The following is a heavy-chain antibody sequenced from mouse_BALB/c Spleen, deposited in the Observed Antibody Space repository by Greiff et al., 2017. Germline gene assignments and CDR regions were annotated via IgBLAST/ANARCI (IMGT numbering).Heavy chain of an antibody. CDR3: ARHGSSPFDY. CDR2: ISNGGGST. D-gene: IGHD1-1*01. CDR1: GFTFSSYT. J-gene: IGHJ2*01. Sequence: EVKLVESGGGLVQPGGSLKLSCAASGFTFSSYTMSWVRQTPEKRLEWVAYISNGGGSTYYPDTVKGRFTISRDNAKNTLYLQMSSLKSEDTAMYYCARHGSSPFDYWGQGTTLTVSS. V-gene: IGHV5-12-2*01.